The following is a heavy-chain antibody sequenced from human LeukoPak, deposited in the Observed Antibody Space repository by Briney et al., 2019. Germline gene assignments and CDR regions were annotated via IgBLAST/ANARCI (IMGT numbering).Heavy chain of an antibody. CDR3: ARDKSDAFDI. V-gene: IGHV3-23*01. CDR2: ISSSGGRT. CDR1: GFIFRSYA. J-gene: IGHJ3*02. Sequence: GGSLRLSCAASGFIFRSYAMSWVRQAPGKGLEWVSGISSSGGRTYYADSVKGRFTISRDNSKNTLYLQMNSLRAEDTAVYYCARDKSDAFDIWGQGTMVTVSS.